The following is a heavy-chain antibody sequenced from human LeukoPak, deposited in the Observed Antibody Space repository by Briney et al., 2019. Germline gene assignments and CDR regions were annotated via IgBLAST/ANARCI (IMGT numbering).Heavy chain of an antibody. V-gene: IGHV3-33*01. Sequence: GGSLRLSCAASGFTFSSYGMHWVRQAPGKGLEWVAVIWYDGSNKYYADSVKGRFTISRDNSKNTLYLQMNSLRAEDTAVYYCARGVSEPWLAYYGMDVWGQGTTVTVSS. D-gene: IGHD6-19*01. CDR1: GFTFSSYG. CDR3: ARGVSEPWLAYYGMDV. J-gene: IGHJ6*02. CDR2: IWYDGSNK.